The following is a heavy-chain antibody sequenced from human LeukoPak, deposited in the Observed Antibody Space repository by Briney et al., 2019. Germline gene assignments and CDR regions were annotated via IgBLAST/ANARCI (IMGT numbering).Heavy chain of an antibody. Sequence: GASVKVSCKASGCTFTSYYMHWVRQAPGQGLEWMGRINPNSGGTNYAQKFQGRVTMTRDTSISTAYMELSRLRSDDTAVYYCARPARYYYDSSGYYLDYWGQGTLVTVSS. D-gene: IGHD3-22*01. CDR1: GCTFTSYY. V-gene: IGHV1-2*06. J-gene: IGHJ4*02. CDR3: ARPARYYYDSSGYYLDY. CDR2: INPNSGGT.